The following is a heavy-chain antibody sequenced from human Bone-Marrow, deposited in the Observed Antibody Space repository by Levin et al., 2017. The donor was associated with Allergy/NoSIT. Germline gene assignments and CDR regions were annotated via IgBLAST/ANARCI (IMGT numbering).Heavy chain of an antibody. V-gene: IGHV3-74*01. D-gene: IGHD3-10*01. CDR1: GFAFSNYW. J-gene: IGHJ4*02. CDR3: ARDPFAYNFGSGSYLDY. Sequence: PGGSLRLSCAASGFAFSNYWMHWVRQAPGKGLVWVSRINRGGTSTTYADSVKGRFTISRDKAQNTLYLQMNSLRAEDTAVYYCARDPFAYNFGSGSYLDYWGQGTLVSVSS. CDR2: INRGGTST.